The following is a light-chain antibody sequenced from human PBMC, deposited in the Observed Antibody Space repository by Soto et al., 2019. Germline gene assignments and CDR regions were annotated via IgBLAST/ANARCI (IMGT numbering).Light chain of an antibody. V-gene: IGLV2-23*01. CDR1: SSDVGSYNL. CDR2: EGS. J-gene: IGLJ1*01. Sequence: ALTQPASVSGSPRQSITISCTGTSSDVGSYNLVSWYQQHPGKAPKLMIYEGSKRPSGVSNRFSGSKSGNTASLTISGLQAEDEADYYCCSYAGSSLYVFGTGTKVTVL. CDR3: CSYAGSSLYV.